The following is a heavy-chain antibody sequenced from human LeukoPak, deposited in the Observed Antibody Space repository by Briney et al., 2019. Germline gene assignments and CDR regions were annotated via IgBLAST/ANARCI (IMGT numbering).Heavy chain of an antibody. Sequence: ASVKVSCKASGYTFTGYYMHWVRQAPGQGLEWMGGIIPIFGTANYAQKFQGRVTITADESTSTAYMELSSLRSEDTAVYYCARDAPPDDFWSGYYYYYYMDVWGKGTTVTISS. V-gene: IGHV1-69*13. CDR1: GYTFTGYY. CDR2: IIPIFGTA. CDR3: ARDAPPDDFWSGYYYYYYMDV. J-gene: IGHJ6*03. D-gene: IGHD3-3*01.